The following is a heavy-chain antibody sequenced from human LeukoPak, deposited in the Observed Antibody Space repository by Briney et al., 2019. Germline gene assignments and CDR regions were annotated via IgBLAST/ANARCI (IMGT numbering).Heavy chain of an antibody. CDR1: GGSISNYY. D-gene: IGHD2-15*01. CDR2: IYYTGNT. CDR3: ARGSGLLNY. Sequence: SETLSLTCTVSGGSISNYYWNSIRQPPEKGLEWIGYIYYTGNTNYNPSLKSRVTISVDTSKNQFSLKLSSVTAADTAVYYCARGSGLLNYWGQGTLVTVSS. V-gene: IGHV4-59*12. J-gene: IGHJ4*02.